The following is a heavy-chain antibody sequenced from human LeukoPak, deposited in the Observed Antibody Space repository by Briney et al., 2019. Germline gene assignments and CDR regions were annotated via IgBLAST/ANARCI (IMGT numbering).Heavy chain of an antibody. J-gene: IGHJ4*02. CDR2: ISGSGIST. V-gene: IGHV3-23*01. CDR1: GFTFSSYA. D-gene: IGHD3-10*01. Sequence: GGSLRLSCAASGFTFSSYAMSWVRQAPGKGLEWVSGISGSGISTYYADSVKGRFTISRDNSKNTLYLQMNSLRAEDTAVYYCAKGGTYYYGSGVDYWGQGTLVTVSS. CDR3: AKGGTYYYGSGVDY.